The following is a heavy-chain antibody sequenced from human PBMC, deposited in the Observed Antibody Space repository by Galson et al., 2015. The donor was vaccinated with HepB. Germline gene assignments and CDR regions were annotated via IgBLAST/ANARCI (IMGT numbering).Heavy chain of an antibody. V-gene: IGHV3-64D*06. J-gene: IGHJ4*02. D-gene: IGHD3-22*01. Sequence: SLRLSCAASGFTFSSYAMHWVRQAPGKGLEYVSAISSNGGSTYYADSVKGRFTISRDNSKNTLYLQMSSLRAEDTAVYYCVKRARGYYDSSGYYEFFGGGPFDYWGQGTLVTVSS. CDR2: ISSNGGST. CDR1: GFTFSSYA. CDR3: VKRARGYYDSSGYYEFFGGGPFDY.